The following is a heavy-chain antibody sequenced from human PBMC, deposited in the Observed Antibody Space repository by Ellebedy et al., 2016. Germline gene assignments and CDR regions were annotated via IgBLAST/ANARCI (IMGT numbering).Heavy chain of an antibody. V-gene: IGHV1-69*04. Sequence: ASVKVSCKASGGTFSSYAISWVRQAPGQGLEWMGRIIPILGIANYAQKFQGRVTITADKSTSTAYMELSSLRSEDTAVYYCAVGGSRAAPLTYWGQGTLVTVSS. J-gene: IGHJ4*02. D-gene: IGHD6-6*01. CDR3: AVGGSRAAPLTY. CDR2: IIPILGIA. CDR1: GGTFSSYA.